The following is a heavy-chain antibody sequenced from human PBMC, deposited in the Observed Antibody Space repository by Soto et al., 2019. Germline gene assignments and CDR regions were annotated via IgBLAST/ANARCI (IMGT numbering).Heavy chain of an antibody. CDR2: IYYSGST. CDR1: GGSISSGGYY. CDR3: ARAVRAVAAVGTIDP. J-gene: IGHJ5*02. V-gene: IGHV4-31*03. D-gene: IGHD6-19*01. Sequence: PSETLSLTCTVSGGSISSGGYYWSWIRQHPGKGLEWIGYIYYSGSTYYNPSLKSRVTISVDTSKNQFSLKLSSVTAADTAVYYCARAVRAVAAVGTIDPWGQGTLVTSPQ.